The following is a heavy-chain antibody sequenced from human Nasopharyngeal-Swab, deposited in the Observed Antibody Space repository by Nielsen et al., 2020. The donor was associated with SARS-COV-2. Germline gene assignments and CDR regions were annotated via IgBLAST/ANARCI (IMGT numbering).Heavy chain of an antibody. CDR1: GGSISSSSYY. D-gene: IGHD3-10*01. CDR2: IYYSGST. Sequence: SETLSLTCTVSGGSISSSSYYWGWIRQPPGKGLEWIGSIYYSGSTYYNPSLKRRCTISVYTSQTQFSLNLSSLTAADTAVYYCARLTVLLWFGEPTYMDVWGKGTTVTVSS. V-gene: IGHV4-39*01. J-gene: IGHJ6*03. CDR3: ARLTVLLWFGEPTYMDV.